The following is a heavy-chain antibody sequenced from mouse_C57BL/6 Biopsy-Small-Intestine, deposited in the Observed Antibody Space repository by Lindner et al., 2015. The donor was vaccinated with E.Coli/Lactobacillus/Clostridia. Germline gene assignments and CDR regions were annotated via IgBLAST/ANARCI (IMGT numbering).Heavy chain of an antibody. Sequence: VQLQESGGGLVQPKGSLKLSCAASGFNFNTYAMNWVRQAPGKGLEWVARIRTKSNNYATYCADSVKDRFTISRDDSESMLYLQMNNLKTEDTAMYYCVRQGAYYGFFYAMDYWGQGTSVTVSS. D-gene: IGHD2-9*01. V-gene: IGHV10-1*01. J-gene: IGHJ4*01. CDR1: GFNFNTYA. CDR3: VRQGAYYGFFYAMDY. CDR2: IRTKSNNYAT.